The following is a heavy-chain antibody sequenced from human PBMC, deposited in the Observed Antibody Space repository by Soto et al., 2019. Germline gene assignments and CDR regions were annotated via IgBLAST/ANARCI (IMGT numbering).Heavy chain of an antibody. Sequence: PGESLKISCKGSGYSFTSYWIGWVRQMPGKGLEWMGIIYPGDSDTRYSPSFQGQVTISADKSISTAYLQWSSLKASDTAMYYCASTGYSGYEDYYYYGMDVWGQGTTVTVSS. CDR3: ASTGYSGYEDYYYYGMDV. V-gene: IGHV5-51*01. J-gene: IGHJ6*02. CDR2: IYPGDSDT. D-gene: IGHD5-12*01. CDR1: GYSFTSYW.